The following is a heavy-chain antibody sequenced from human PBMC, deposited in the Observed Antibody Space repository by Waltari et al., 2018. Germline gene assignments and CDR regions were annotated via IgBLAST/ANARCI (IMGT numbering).Heavy chain of an antibody. Sequence: QVQLQESGPGLVKPSETLSLTCTVSGGSISSYYWSWIRQPPGKGLELIGYIYYSGSTNYNPSLKSRVTISVDTSKNQFSLKLSSVTAADTAVYYCARESQAAAGNIDYWGQGTLVTVSS. CDR1: GGSISSYY. CDR3: ARESQAAAGNIDY. V-gene: IGHV4-59*01. D-gene: IGHD6-13*01. CDR2: IYYSGST. J-gene: IGHJ4*02.